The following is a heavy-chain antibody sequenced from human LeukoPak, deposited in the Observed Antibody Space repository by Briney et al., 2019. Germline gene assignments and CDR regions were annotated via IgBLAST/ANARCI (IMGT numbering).Heavy chain of an antibody. CDR3: AKRYCSSTSCYYDY. J-gene: IGHJ4*02. CDR2: ISGSGGST. CDR1: GFTFSSYA. V-gene: IGHV3-23*01. D-gene: IGHD2-2*01. Sequence: PVGSLRLSCAASGFTFSSYAMSWVRQAPGKGLEWVSAISGSGGSTYYADSVKGRFTISRDNSKNTLYLQMNSLRAEDTAVYYCAKRYCSSTSCYYDYWGQGTLVTVSS.